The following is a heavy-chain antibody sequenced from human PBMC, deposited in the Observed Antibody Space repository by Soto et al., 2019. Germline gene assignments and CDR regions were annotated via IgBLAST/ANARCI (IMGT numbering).Heavy chain of an antibody. D-gene: IGHD6-6*01. CDR3: ASSSPPYYYYGMDV. J-gene: IGHJ6*02. CDR2: INPNSGGT. V-gene: IGHV1-2*04. CDR1: GYTFIGYY. Sequence: ASVKVSCKASGYTFIGYYMHWVRQAPGQGLEWMGWINPNSGGTNYAQKFQGWVTMTRDTSISTAYMELSRLRSDDTAVYYCASSSPPYYYYGMDVWGQGTTVTVSS.